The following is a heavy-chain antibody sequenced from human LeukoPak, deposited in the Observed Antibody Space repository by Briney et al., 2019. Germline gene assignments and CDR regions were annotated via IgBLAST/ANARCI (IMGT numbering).Heavy chain of an antibody. CDR1: GGSISSSSCY. J-gene: IGHJ3*02. V-gene: IGHV4-39*07. CDR3: ARDGGYCSSTSCDRGDAFDI. CDR2: IYYSGST. Sequence: SETLSLTCTVSGGSISSSSCYWGWIRQPPGKGLEWIGSIYYSGSTYYNPSLKSRVTISVDTSKNQFSLKLSSVTAADTAVYYCARDGGYCSSTSCDRGDAFDIWGQGTMVTVSS. D-gene: IGHD2-2*01.